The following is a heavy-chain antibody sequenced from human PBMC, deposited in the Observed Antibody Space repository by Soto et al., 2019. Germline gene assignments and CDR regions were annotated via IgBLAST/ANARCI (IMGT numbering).Heavy chain of an antibody. CDR2: IYYSGST. J-gene: IGHJ6*02. D-gene: IGHD3-3*01. Sequence: TLSLTCTVSGGSISSGDYYWSWIRQPPGKGLEWIGYIYYSGSTYYNPSLKSRVTISVDTSKNQFSLKLSSVTAADTAVYYCARDRVATIFGVAHNHCGMDVWGQGTTVTVSS. CDR1: GGSISSGDYY. V-gene: IGHV4-30-4*01. CDR3: ARDRVATIFGVAHNHCGMDV.